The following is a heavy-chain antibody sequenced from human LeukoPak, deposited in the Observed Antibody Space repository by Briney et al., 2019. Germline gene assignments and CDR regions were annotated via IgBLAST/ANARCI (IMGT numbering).Heavy chain of an antibody. Sequence: PGGSLRLSCAASGFTFSGSAMHWVRQASGKGLEWVGRIRSKANSYATAYAASVKGRFTISRDDSKNTAYLQMNSLKTEDTAVYYCTRLAYCSSTSCLYGPSGYWGQGTLVTVSS. D-gene: IGHD2-2*01. V-gene: IGHV3-73*01. CDR2: IRSKANSYAT. CDR1: GFTFSGSA. J-gene: IGHJ4*02. CDR3: TRLAYCSSTSCLYGPSGY.